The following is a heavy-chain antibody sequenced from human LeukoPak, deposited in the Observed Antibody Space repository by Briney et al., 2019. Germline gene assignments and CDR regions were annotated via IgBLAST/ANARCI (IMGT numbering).Heavy chain of an antibody. CDR2: ISYDGSNK. V-gene: IGHV3-30*03. Sequence: GGSLRLSCAASGFTFSSYGMHWVRQAPGKGLEWVAVISYDGSNKYYADSVKGRFTISRDNAKNSLYLQMNSLRAEDTAVYYCASVTCGGDCYSLDYWGQGTLVTVSS. CDR1: GFTFSSYG. CDR3: ASVTCGGDCYSLDY. J-gene: IGHJ4*02. D-gene: IGHD2-21*01.